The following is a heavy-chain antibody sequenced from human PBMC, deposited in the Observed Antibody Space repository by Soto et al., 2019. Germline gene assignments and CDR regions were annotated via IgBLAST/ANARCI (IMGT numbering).Heavy chain of an antibody. Sequence: QVQLVESGGGVVQPGRSLRLSCAASGFTFSSYGMHWVRQAPGKGLEWVAVISYDGSNKYYADSVKGRFTISRDNSKNTLYLQMNSLRAEDTAVYYCAADCGGDCYARCYYYGMDVWGQGTTVTVSS. CDR2: ISYDGSNK. V-gene: IGHV3-30*03. J-gene: IGHJ6*02. CDR1: GFTFSSYG. CDR3: AADCGGDCYARCYYYGMDV. D-gene: IGHD2-21*02.